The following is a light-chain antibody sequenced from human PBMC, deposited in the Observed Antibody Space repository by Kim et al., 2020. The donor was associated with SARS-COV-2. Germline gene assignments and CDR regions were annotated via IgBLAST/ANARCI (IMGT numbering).Light chain of an antibody. CDR2: LNSDGSH. Sequence: QLVLTQSPSASASLGASVKLTCTLSSGHSSYAIAWHQQQPEKGPRYLMKLNSDGSHSKGDGIPDRFSGSSSGAERYLTISSLQPEDEADYYCQTWGTGILVFGGGTQLTVL. CDR3: QTWGTGILV. V-gene: IGLV4-69*01. CDR1: SGHSSYA. J-gene: IGLJ2*01.